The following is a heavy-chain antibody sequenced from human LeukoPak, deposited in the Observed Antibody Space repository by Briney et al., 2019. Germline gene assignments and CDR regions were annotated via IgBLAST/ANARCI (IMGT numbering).Heavy chain of an antibody. Sequence: GGSLRLSCAASGFTVSSNYMSWVRQAPGKGLEWVSVIYSGGSTYYADSVKGRFTISRDNSKNTLYLQMNSLRAEDTAVYYCAKVGPCSSTSCYYYYYYGMDVWGQGTTVTVSS. CDR3: AKVGPCSSTSCYYYYYYGMDV. J-gene: IGHJ6*02. CDR1: GFTVSSNY. CDR2: IYSGGST. D-gene: IGHD2-2*01. V-gene: IGHV3-53*01.